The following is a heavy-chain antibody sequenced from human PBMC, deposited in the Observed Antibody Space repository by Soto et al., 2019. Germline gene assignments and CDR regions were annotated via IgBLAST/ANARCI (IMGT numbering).Heavy chain of an antibody. CDR1: GFTFSTFW. CDR2: INSDGSST. CDR3: ARDFEY. Sequence: EVQLVESGGGLVQPGGSLRLSCEASGFTFSTFWMHWVRQAPGKGLVWVSRINSDGSSTNYADSVKGRVTISRDNAKNMLYLQMSGLRAEDTAVYYCARDFEYWGQGTLVTVSS. J-gene: IGHJ4*02. V-gene: IGHV3-74*01.